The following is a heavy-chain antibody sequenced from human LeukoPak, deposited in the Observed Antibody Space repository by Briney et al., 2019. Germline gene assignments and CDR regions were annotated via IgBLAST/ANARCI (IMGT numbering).Heavy chain of an antibody. Sequence: SVKLSCNVSGYTFTSYGISWVRHPTEPGLDWMGLINTYNGNTTYSQKLPGRGAITTDTSTPTAYMELRSLRSDDTAMYYCARSTYGGIHFDSWRQGTMVTVSS. CDR2: INTYNGNT. D-gene: IGHD3-10*01. J-gene: IGHJ3*02. CDR3: ARSTYGGIHFDS. CDR1: GYTFTSYG. V-gene: IGHV1-18*04.